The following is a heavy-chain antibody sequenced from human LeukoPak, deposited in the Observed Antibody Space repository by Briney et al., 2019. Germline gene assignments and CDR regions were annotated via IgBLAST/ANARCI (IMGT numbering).Heavy chain of an antibody. V-gene: IGHV3-7*01. CDR3: ARVPAASDAFDI. Sequence: PGGSLRLSCAASGFTFSSYAMSWVRQAPGKGLEWVANIKQDGSEKYYVDSVKGRFTISRDNAKNSLYLQMNSLRAEDTAVYYCARVPAASDAFDIWGQGTMVTVSS. CDR1: GFTFSSYA. CDR2: IKQDGSEK. J-gene: IGHJ3*02. D-gene: IGHD2-2*01.